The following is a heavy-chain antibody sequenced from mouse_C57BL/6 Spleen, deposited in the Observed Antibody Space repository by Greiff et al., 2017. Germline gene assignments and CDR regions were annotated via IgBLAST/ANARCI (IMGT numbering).Heavy chain of an antibody. D-gene: IGHD1-1*01. CDR2: IDPTDGET. CDR3: AREYYCNTSFGD. J-gene: IGHJ3*01. Sequence: QVQLKQPGAELVRPGSSVKLSCKASGYTFTSYWMHWVKQRPRQGLEWIGNIDPTDGETNYNQKFKGKATLTVDKSSSTSYMQLRILTSEDSAVYDCAREYYCNTSFGDWGQGTLVTVS. V-gene: IGHV1-52*01. CDR1: GYTFTSYW.